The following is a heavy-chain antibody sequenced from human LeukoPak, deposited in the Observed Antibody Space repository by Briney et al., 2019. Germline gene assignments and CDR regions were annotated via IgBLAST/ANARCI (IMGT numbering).Heavy chain of an antibody. CDR3: ARCSSWYFVDY. CDR2: ISSSSSYT. J-gene: IGHJ4*02. Sequence: GGSLRLSCAASGFTFSSYAMSWIRQAPGKGLEWVSYISSSSSYTNYADSVKGRFTISRDNAKNSLYLQMNSLRAEDTAVYYCARCSSWYFVDYWGQGTLVTVSS. D-gene: IGHD6-13*01. V-gene: IGHV3-11*03. CDR1: GFTFSSYA.